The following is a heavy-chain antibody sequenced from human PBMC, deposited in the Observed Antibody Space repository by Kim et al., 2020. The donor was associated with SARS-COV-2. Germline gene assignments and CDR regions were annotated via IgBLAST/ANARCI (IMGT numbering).Heavy chain of an antibody. CDR2: ISAYNGNT. V-gene: IGHV1-18*01. Sequence: ASVKVSCKASGYTFTSYGISWVRQAPGQGLEWMGWISAYNGNTNYAQKLQGRVTMTTDTSTSTAYMELRSLRSDDTAVYYCARDPRLAPYCSGGSCSSANDYWGQGTLVTFSS. J-gene: IGHJ4*02. CDR1: GYTFTSYG. CDR3: ARDPRLAPYCSGGSCSSANDY. D-gene: IGHD2-15*01.